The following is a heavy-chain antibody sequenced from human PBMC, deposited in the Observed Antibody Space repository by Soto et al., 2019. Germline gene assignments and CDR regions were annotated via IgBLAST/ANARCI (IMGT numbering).Heavy chain of an antibody. CDR1: GGSTSSGDYY. CDR2: IYYSGST. D-gene: IGHD3-9*01. Sequence: TLSLTCTVSGGSTSSGDYYWSWIRQPPGKGLEWIGYIYYSGSTYHNPSLKSRVTISVDTSKHQFSLKLSSVTAADTAVYYCARGSRTGPPFDYWGQGTLVTVSS. V-gene: IGHV4-30-4*01. CDR3: ARGSRTGPPFDY. J-gene: IGHJ4*02.